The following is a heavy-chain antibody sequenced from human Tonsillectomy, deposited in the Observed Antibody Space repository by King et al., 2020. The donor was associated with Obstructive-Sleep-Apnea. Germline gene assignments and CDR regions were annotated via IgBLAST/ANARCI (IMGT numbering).Heavy chain of an antibody. V-gene: IGHV3-30-3*01. J-gene: IGHJ2*01. CDR2: ISYDGSGK. CDR1: GFTFSSYA. D-gene: IGHD5-12*01. CDR3: ARGGSMATIGLLAWYFDL. Sequence: VQLVESGGGVVQPGRSLRLSCAASGFTFSSYAMHWVRQAPGKGLEWVTVISYDGSGKYYADSVKGRFTVSRDNSKNTLYLQMNSLRDDDTALYYCARGGSMATIGLLAWYFDLWGRGTLVTVSS.